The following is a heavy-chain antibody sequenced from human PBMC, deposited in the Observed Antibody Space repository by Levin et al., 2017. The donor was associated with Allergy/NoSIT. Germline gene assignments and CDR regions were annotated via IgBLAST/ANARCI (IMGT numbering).Heavy chain of an antibody. D-gene: IGHD3-3*01. CDR2: INHSGST. CDR3: AREAPLRFLGDL. J-gene: IGHJ2*01. CDR1: GGSFSGYY. Sequence: SETLSLTCAVYGGSFSGYYWSWIRQPPGKGLEWIGEINHSGSTNYNPSLKSRVTISVDTSKNQFSLKLSSVTAADTAVYYCAREAPLRFLGDLWGRGTLVTVSS. V-gene: IGHV4-34*01.